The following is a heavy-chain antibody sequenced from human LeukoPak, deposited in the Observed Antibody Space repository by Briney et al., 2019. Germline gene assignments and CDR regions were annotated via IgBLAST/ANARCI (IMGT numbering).Heavy chain of an antibody. CDR3: ARDRGYSSSWSFGKHYYMDV. CDR2: IWYDGSHK. V-gene: IGHV3-33*07. D-gene: IGHD6-13*01. CDR1: GFTFSSYG. Sequence: PGGSLRLSCAASGFTFSSYGMYWARQAPGKGLDRVAVIWYDGSHKSYANSVKGRFTISRDNPKNILYLQTNSLRDDDTAVYYCARDRGYSSSWSFGKHYYMDVWGKGTTVTVSS. J-gene: IGHJ6*03.